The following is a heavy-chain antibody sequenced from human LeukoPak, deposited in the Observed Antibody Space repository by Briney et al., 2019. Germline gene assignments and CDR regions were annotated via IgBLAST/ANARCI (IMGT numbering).Heavy chain of an antibody. J-gene: IGHJ5*02. CDR2: INHSGST. Sequence: PSETLSLTCAVYGGSFSGYYWSWIRQPPGKGLEWIGEINHSGSTNYNPSLKSRVTISVDTSKNRFSLKLSSVTAADTAVYYCARGIITMVRGVIITKGNWFDPWGQGTLVTVSS. D-gene: IGHD3-10*01. CDR3: ARGIITMVRGVIITKGNWFDP. V-gene: IGHV4-34*01. CDR1: GGSFSGYY.